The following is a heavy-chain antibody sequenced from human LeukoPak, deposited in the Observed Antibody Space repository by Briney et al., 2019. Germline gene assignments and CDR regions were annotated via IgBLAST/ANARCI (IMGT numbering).Heavy chain of an antibody. D-gene: IGHD2-2*01. CDR2: INHSGST. V-gene: IGHV4-34*01. CDR1: GGSFSGYY. J-gene: IGHJ5*02. Sequence: SETLSLTCAVYGGSFSGYYSFSDYYWSWIRQPPGKGLEWVGEINHSGSTNYNPSLKSRVTISVDTSKNQFSLKLSSVTAADTAVYYCARALEGAAAYNWFDPWGQGTLVTVSS. CDR3: ARALEGAAAYNWFDP.